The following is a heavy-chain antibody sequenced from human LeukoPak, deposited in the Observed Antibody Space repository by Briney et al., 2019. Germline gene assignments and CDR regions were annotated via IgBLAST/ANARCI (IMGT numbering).Heavy chain of an antibody. CDR2: IGSSGSYK. CDR3: ARRYCSSTNSYAFDD. CDR1: GFIFSSYS. V-gene: IGHV3-21*01. D-gene: IGHD2-2*01. Sequence: PGGSLRLSCAASGFIFSSYSMNWVRQAPGKGLEWVSSIGSSGSYKYYAESVKGRFTISRDNAKNSLYLQMNSLRAEDTAVYYCARRYCSSTNSYAFDDWGQGTLVTVSS. J-gene: IGHJ4*02.